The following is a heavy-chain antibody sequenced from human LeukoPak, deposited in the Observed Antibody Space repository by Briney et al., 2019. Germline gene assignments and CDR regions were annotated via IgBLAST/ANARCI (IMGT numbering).Heavy chain of an antibody. CDR3: ARDPNSAL. V-gene: IGHV4-4*07. J-gene: IGHJ4*02. Sequence: PSETLSLTCAVSGGSISSSYWSWIRQPAGKGLEWIGRVYTSGNTKYNYNPSLKSRLTMSVDTSKNQFSLKLSSVTAADTAVYYCARDPNSALWGQGTLVTVSS. CDR2: VYTSGNT. CDR1: GGSISSSY. D-gene: IGHD2-21*01.